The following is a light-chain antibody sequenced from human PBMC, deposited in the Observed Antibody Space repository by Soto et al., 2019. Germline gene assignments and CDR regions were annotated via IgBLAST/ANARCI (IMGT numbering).Light chain of an antibody. Sequence: DIQRTPSPSTLSASVVDTVTITCRASESIDNWLAWYQQKPGKAPKLLIFAASTLVRGVPSRFSGRGPGTEFTLTISSLQADDYATFYCKQYHTDWKCGQGNKVVIK. J-gene: IGKJ1*01. CDR3: KQYHTDWK. V-gene: IGKV1-5*01. CDR1: ESIDNW. CDR2: AAS.